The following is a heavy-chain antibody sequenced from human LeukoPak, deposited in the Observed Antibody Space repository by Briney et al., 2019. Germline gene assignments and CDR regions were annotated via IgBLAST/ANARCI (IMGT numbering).Heavy chain of an antibody. D-gene: IGHD7-27*01. CDR1: GFTFTAYY. CDR2: INPNRGGT. CDR3: SRGPHWDPHFDF. Sequence: ASVKVSCKASGFTFTAYYMHWVRQAPGQRLEWMGWINPNRGGTNYAQKFQGRVIMTWDTSISTASMELSRLRSDDTAVYYCSRGPHWDPHFDFWGQGTLVTVSS. V-gene: IGHV1-2*02. J-gene: IGHJ4*02.